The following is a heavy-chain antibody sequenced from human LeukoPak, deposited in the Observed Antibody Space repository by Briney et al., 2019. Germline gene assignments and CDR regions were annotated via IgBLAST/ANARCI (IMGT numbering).Heavy chain of an antibody. CDR2: IKQDGSEK. J-gene: IGHJ4*02. V-gene: IGHV3-7*01. CDR1: GFTFSSYW. CDR3: ARDEGYSYTTTPLFDY. Sequence: PGGSLRLSCAASGFTFSSYWMSWVRQAPGKGLVWVANIKQDGSEKYYVDSVKGRFTISRDNAKNSLYLQMNSLRAEDTAVYYCARDEGYSYTTTPLFDYWGQGTLVTVSS. D-gene: IGHD5-18*01.